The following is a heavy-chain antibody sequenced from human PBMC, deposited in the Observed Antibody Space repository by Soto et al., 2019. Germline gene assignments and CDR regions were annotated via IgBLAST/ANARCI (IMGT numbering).Heavy chain of an antibody. V-gene: IGHV4-30-4*01. CDR3: ARTAAMAYSDS. D-gene: IGHD5-18*01. CDR1: GGSISSGDYY. Sequence: LALTCAVSGGSISSGDYYWSWIRQPPGKGLEWIGYIYYSGSTYYNPSLKSRVTISVDTSKNQFSLKLSSVTAADTAVYYCARTAAMAYSDSSGQGPLVTVS. J-gene: IGHJ4*02. CDR2: IYYSGST.